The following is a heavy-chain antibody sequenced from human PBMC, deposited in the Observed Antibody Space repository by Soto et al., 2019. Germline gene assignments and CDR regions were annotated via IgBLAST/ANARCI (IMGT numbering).Heavy chain of an antibody. CDR1: GGSISSSDFY. D-gene: IGHD6-25*01. V-gene: IGHV4-39*01. Sequence: QLRLQESGPGLVKPSETLSLTCTVSGGSISSSDFYWGWLRQTPGKGLEFIGSMYYSGTTYYNPSLKSRVTISVDTSKNQFTLKLISVTAADTAVYYCAVVDSTGNWFDPWGEGALVTVSS. J-gene: IGHJ5*02. CDR3: AVVDSTGNWFDP. CDR2: MYYSGTT.